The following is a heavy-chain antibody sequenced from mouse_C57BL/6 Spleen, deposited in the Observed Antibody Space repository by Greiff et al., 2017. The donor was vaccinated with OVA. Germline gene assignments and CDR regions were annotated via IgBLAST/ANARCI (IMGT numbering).Heavy chain of an antibody. V-gene: IGHV1-64*01. D-gene: IGHD1-1*01. CDR1: GYTFTSYW. CDR3: ARDYGSSYDAWFAY. Sequence: QVQLKQPGAELVKPGASVKLSCKASGYTFTSYWMHWVKQRPGQGLEWIGMIHPNSGSTNYNEKFKSKATLTVDKSSSTAYMQLSSLTSEDSAVYYCARDYGSSYDAWFAYWGQGTLVTVSA. J-gene: IGHJ3*01. CDR2: IHPNSGST.